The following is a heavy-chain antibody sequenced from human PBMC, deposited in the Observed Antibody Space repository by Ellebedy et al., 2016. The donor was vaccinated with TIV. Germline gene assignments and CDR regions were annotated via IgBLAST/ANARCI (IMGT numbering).Heavy chain of an antibody. CDR1: GYTFTSYA. V-gene: IGHV1-3*01. J-gene: IGHJ2*01. CDR2: INAGNGNT. Sequence: ASVKVSXKASGYTFTSYAMHWVRQAPGQRLEWMGWINAGNGNTKYSQKFQGRVTITRDTSASTAYMELSSLRSEDTAVYYCARDYHSGSYYWYFDLWGRGTLVTVSS. D-gene: IGHD1-26*01. CDR3: ARDYHSGSYYWYFDL.